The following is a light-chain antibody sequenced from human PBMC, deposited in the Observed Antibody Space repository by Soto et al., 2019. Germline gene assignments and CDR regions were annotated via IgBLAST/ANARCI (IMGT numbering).Light chain of an antibody. J-gene: IGLJ1*01. Sequence: QSVLTQPASVSGSPGQSITISCTGTSSDVGTYSLVSWFQHHPGKVPKLVIYEGDKRPSGVSNRFSGSRSANTASLTISGLRTEDEADYYCCSYTGSSTFVFGTGTKVTVL. CDR3: CSYTGSSTFV. CDR1: SSDVGTYSL. V-gene: IGLV2-23*03. CDR2: EGD.